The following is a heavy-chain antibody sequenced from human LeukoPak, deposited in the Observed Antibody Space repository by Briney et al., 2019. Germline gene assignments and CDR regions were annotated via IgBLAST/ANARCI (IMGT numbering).Heavy chain of an antibody. V-gene: IGHV3-7*01. CDR1: GFTFSSYW. Sequence: PGGSLRLSCAASGFTFSSYWMSWVRQAPGKGLEWVANIKQDGSEKYYVDSVKGRFTISRDNAKNSLYLQMNSLRAEDTAVYYCARETYYDILTGYGGDDYWGQGTLVTVSS. D-gene: IGHD3-9*01. J-gene: IGHJ4*02. CDR2: IKQDGSEK. CDR3: ARETYYDILTGYGGDDY.